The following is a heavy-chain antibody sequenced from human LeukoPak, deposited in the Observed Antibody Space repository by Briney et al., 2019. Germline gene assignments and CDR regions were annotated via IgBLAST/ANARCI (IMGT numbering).Heavy chain of an antibody. V-gene: IGHV1-2*06. Sequence: GASVKLSCKASGYTFTGYYMHWVRQAPGQGLEWMGRINPNSGGTNYAQKFQGRVTMTRDTPISTAYMELSRLRSDDTAVYYCARDPGLLWFGELSHYGMDVWGQGTTVTVSS. D-gene: IGHD3-10*01. CDR2: INPNSGGT. J-gene: IGHJ6*02. CDR1: GYTFTGYY. CDR3: ARDPGLLWFGELSHYGMDV.